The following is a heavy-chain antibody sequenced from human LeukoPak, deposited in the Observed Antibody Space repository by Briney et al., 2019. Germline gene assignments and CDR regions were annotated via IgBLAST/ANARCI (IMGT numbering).Heavy chain of an antibody. CDR3: ARGWYWGTWFDP. CDR1: GGSVSSGSYY. CDR2: IYYSGST. V-gene: IGHV4-61*01. J-gene: IGHJ5*02. D-gene: IGHD6-19*01. Sequence: PSETLSLTCTVSGGSVSSGSYYWSWIRQPPGKGLEWIGYIYYSGSTNYNPSLKSRVTISVDTSKNQFSLKLSSVTAADTAVYYCARGWYWGTWFDPWGQGTLVTVSS.